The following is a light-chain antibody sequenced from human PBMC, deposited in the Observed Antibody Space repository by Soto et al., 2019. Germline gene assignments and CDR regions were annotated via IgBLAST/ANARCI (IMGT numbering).Light chain of an antibody. CDR1: QGISNY. Sequence: DIPLTQSPSSLSASIGDRVTITCRASQGISNYLAWWQQKPGKVPKLLIYAASTLQSGVPSRFSGSGSGTDFTLTISSLQPEDVATYYCQKYNSAPPETFGPGTKVDIK. J-gene: IGKJ3*01. CDR2: AAS. V-gene: IGKV1-27*01. CDR3: QKYNSAPPET.